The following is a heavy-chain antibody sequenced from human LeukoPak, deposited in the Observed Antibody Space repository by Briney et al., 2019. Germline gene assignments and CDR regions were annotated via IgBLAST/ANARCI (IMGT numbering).Heavy chain of an antibody. V-gene: IGHV3-7*03. D-gene: IGHD2-21*02. J-gene: IGHJ3*01. CDR1: EFTFGSYW. CDR2: INQDGRKE. CDR3: ARDSSLYCGDDCYFDAFDL. Sequence: PGGSLRLSCVASEFTFGSYWMTWVRQAPGKGLEWVANINQDGRKEHYVDSVKGRFTISRDNAKNFLYLQMNSLRAEDTAVYYCARDSSLYCGDDCYFDAFDLWGQGTMVTVSS.